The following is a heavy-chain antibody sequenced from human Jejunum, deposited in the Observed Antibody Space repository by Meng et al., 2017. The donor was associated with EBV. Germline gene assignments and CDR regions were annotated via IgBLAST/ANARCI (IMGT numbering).Heavy chain of an antibody. D-gene: IGHD3-22*01. Sequence: GQLQESGPGPVKPSETLSLTCAVSGGSVSSGSYYWSWIRQPPGKGLEWIGFVSDYGSTRYNSSLKSRITISADTSKNQFSLKLTSVTPADTAIYHCARDFSSGYFAYWGQGTLVTVSS. CDR1: GGSVSSGSYY. CDR3: ARDFSSGYFAY. J-gene: IGHJ4*02. CDR2: VSDYGST. V-gene: IGHV4-61*01.